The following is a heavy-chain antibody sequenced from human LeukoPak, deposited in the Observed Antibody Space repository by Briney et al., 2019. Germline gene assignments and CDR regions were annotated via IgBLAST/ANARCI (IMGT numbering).Heavy chain of an antibody. J-gene: IGHJ4*02. CDR1: GGSISSYY. Sequence: SETLSLTCTVSGGSISSYYWSWIRQPPGKGLGWIGYIYTSGSTNYNPSLKSRVTISVDTSKNQFSLKLSSVTAADTAVYYCARGRPAVRMVRGVIDSWGQGTLVTVS. CDR3: ARGRPAVRMVRGVIDS. D-gene: IGHD3-10*01. CDR2: IYTSGST. V-gene: IGHV4-4*09.